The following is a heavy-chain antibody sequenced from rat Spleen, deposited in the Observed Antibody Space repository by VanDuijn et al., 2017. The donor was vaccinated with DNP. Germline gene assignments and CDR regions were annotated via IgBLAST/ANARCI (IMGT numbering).Heavy chain of an antibody. Sequence: EVQLVESGGDLVQPGRSLKLSCVASGFTFNNYWITWIRQVPGKGLEWVAYMSSSGGSTYYPDSVKGRSTISRDNAKNTQYLQMNRLRSEDTATNYCVRSTTGIRGYYFDYWGQGVTVTVSS. CDR1: GFTFNNYW. CDR3: VRSTTGIRGYYFDY. V-gene: IGHV5-31*01. J-gene: IGHJ2*01. D-gene: IGHD1-9*01. CDR2: MSSSGGST.